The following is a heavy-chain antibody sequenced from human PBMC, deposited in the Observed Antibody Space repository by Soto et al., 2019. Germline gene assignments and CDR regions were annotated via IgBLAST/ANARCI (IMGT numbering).Heavy chain of an antibody. J-gene: IGHJ6*03. Sequence: SETLSLTCAVSSGSISSSNWWSWVRQPPGKGLEWIGEIYHSGSTNYNPSLKSRVTISVDKSKNQFSLKLSSVTAADTAVYYCARGRQQLVLGYYYYMDVWGKGTTVTVS. V-gene: IGHV4-4*02. CDR1: SGSISSSNW. D-gene: IGHD6-13*01. CDR3: ARGRQQLVLGYYYYMDV. CDR2: IYHSGST.